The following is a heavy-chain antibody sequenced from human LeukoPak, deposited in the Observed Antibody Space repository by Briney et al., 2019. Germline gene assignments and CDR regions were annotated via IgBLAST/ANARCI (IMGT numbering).Heavy chain of an antibody. D-gene: IGHD5-24*01. CDR2: ISSSSSFL. CDR3: ARDRDGYNNPGY. V-gene: IGHV3-21*01. J-gene: IGHJ4*02. CDR1: GFTFSSYS. Sequence: GGSLRLSCAASGFTFSSYSMNWVRQAPGKGLEWVSSISSSSSFLYYADSVKGRFTISRDNAKNSLYLQMNSLRAKDTAVYYCARDRDGYNNPGYWGQGTLVTVSS.